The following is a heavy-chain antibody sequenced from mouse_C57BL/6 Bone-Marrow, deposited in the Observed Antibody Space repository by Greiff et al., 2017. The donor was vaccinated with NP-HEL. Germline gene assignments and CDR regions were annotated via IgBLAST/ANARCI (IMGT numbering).Heavy chain of an antibody. CDR2: IRNKANGYTT. CDR1: GFTFTDYY. CDR3: ARYIRTFFDY. V-gene: IGHV7-3*01. Sequence: EVQRVESGGGLVQPGGSLSLSCAASGFTFTDYYMSWVRQPPWKALEWLGFIRNKANGYTTEYSASLKGRFTISKDNSQSILYLQMNALRAEDSATYYCARYIRTFFDYWGQGTTLTVSS. J-gene: IGHJ2*01.